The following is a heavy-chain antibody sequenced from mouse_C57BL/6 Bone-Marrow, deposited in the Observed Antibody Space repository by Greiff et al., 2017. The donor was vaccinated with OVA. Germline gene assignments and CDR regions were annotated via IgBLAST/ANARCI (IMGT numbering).Heavy chain of an antibody. Sequence: QVKLKQSGAELARPGASVKMSCKASGYTFTSYTMHWVKQRPGQGLEWIGYINPSSGYTKYNQKFKDKATLTADKSSSTAYMQLSSLTSEDSAVYYCAREDYYGSDAMDYWGQGTSVTVSS. V-gene: IGHV1-4*01. CDR3: AREDYYGSDAMDY. CDR1: GYTFTSYT. J-gene: IGHJ4*01. D-gene: IGHD1-1*01. CDR2: INPSSGYT.